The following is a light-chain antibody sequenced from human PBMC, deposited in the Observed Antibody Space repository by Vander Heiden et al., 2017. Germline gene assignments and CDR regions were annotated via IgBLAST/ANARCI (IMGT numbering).Light chain of an antibody. J-gene: IGKJ3*01. CDR1: QTVSENS. Sequence: TQSPGALSLSPGERATLSCRASQTVSENSLAWYQQKPGQAPRLLIFGASSRPTGLPDRFRGSGSGTDFTLTISRLEPDDFAVYYCQQYATSPFTFGPGTKVDI. CDR2: GAS. V-gene: IGKV3-20*01. CDR3: QQYATSPFT.